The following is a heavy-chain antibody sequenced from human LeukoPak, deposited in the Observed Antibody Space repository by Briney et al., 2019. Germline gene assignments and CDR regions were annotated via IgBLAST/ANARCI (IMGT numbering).Heavy chain of an antibody. J-gene: IGHJ5*02. CDR2: IKSKTDGGTT. CDR1: GFTFSNAW. D-gene: IGHD2-15*01. V-gene: IGHV3-15*01. Sequence: GGSLRLSCAASGFTFSNAWMSWVRQAPGKGLEWAGRIKSKTDGGTTDYAAPVKGRFTISRDDSKNTAYLQMNSLKTEDTAVYYCTRPYCSGGSCPWGQGTLVTVSS. CDR3: TRPYCSGGSCP.